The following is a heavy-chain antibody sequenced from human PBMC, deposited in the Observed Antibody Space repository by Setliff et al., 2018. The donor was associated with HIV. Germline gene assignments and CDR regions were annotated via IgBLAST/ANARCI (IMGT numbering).Heavy chain of an antibody. J-gene: IGHJ4*02. D-gene: IGHD7-27*01. CDR1: GGSISSSNYY. V-gene: IGHV4-39*01. CDR2: IYYSGST. CDR3: ARQVGNKVLFDS. Sequence: SETLSLTCTVSGGSISSSNYYWGWIRQPPGKGLEWIGNIYYSGSTCYNPSLKSRVTISVDTSKNQFSLKLSSVTAADTAVYYCARQVGNKVLFDSWGQGTLVTVSS.